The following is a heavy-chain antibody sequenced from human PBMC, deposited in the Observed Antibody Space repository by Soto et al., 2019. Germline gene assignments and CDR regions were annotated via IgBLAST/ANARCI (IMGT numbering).Heavy chain of an antibody. Sequence: QLQLQESGPGLVKPSETLSLSCTVSGGSINNSHYYWGWIRQPPGKGLEWIGRLSFSRGTYSKPSLKSRVTISVDTTKNQFSLRLNSVTAADTSVYYCASIRGWGTFRYSFDYWGQGTLVTVSS. V-gene: IGHV4-39*01. D-gene: IGHD3-16*01. J-gene: IGHJ4*02. CDR1: GGSINNSHYY. CDR2: LSFSRGT. CDR3: ASIRGWGTFRYSFDY.